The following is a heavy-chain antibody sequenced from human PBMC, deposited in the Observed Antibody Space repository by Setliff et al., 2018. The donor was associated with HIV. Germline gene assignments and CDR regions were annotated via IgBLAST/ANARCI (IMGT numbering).Heavy chain of an antibody. J-gene: IGHJ3*02. CDR1: GGSIGSGSHY. CDR3: AKTSVGATGLYAFDI. V-gene: IGHV4-61*09. Sequence: LSLTCTVSGGSIGSGSHYWSWIRQPAGKGLEWIGHIYTTGSTNYNPSLKSRVTISADTSNNQFSLRLTSMTAADTAVYYCAKTSVGATGLYAFDIWGQGTMVTV. D-gene: IGHD1-26*01. CDR2: IYTTGST.